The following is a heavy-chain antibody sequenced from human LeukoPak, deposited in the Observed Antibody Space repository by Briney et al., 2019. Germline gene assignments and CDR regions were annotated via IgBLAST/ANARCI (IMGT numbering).Heavy chain of an antibody. J-gene: IGHJ4*02. D-gene: IGHD3-10*01. V-gene: IGHV3-11*01. Sequence: GGSLRLSCAASGFTFSDYYMSWICQAPGKGLEWVSYIRSSGSPIYYADSVKGRFTISRDNAKNSLYLQMNSLRAEDTAVYYCARRGSGSYYNAPVDYWGQGTLVTVSS. CDR1: GFTFSDYY. CDR2: IRSSGSPI. CDR3: ARRGSGSYYNAPVDY.